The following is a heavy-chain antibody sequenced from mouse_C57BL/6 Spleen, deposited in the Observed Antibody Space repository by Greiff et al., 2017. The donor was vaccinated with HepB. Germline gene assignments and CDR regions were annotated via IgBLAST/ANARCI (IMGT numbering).Heavy chain of an antibody. V-gene: IGHV1-53*01. Sequence: VQLQQPGTELVKPGASVKLSCKASGYTFTSYWMHWVKQRPGQGLEWIGNINPSNGGTNYNEKFKSKATLTVDKSSSTAYMQLSSLTSEDSAVYYCAREGLFTTVVATDYAMDYWGQGTSVTVSS. J-gene: IGHJ4*01. CDR1: GYTFTSYW. CDR3: AREGLFTTVVATDYAMDY. CDR2: INPSNGGT. D-gene: IGHD1-1*01.